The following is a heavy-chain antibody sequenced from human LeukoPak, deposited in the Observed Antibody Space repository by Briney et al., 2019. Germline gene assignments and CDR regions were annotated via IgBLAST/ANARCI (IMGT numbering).Heavy chain of an antibody. CDR1: GYTFTGYY. D-gene: IGHD5-12*01. CDR3: AEDRCGYGPLDY. Sequence: EASVKVSCKAYGYTFTGYYMHWVRQAPGQGLEWMGWINPNSGGTNYAQKFRGRVTMTRDTSISTAYMELSRLRSDDTAEYYCAEDRCGYGPLDYWGQGTLVTVSS. J-gene: IGHJ4*02. CDR2: INPNSGGT. V-gene: IGHV1-2*02.